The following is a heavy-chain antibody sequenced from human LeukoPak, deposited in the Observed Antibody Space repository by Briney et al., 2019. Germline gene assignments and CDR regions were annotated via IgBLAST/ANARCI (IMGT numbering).Heavy chain of an antibody. CDR3: ARGDTVTTGLRMNY. CDR1: GDIVSSNSAA. CDR2: TYYRSKWYN. Sequence: SQTLSLTCAISGDIVSSNSAAWNWIRQSPSRGLEWLGRTYYRSKWYNDYAVSVKSRITINPDTSKNQFSLQLNSVTPEDTAVYYCARGDTVTTGLRMNYWGQGTLVTVSS. J-gene: IGHJ4*02. V-gene: IGHV6-1*01. D-gene: IGHD4-17*01.